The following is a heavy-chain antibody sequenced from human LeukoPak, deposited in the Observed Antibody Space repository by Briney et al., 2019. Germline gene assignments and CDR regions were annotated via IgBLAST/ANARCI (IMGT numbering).Heavy chain of an antibody. V-gene: IGHV3-53*01. CDR2: IHDTGRT. CDR1: GLAVSSNY. CDR3: ARPYSRRYSRSFDT. J-gene: IGHJ3*02. D-gene: IGHD2-15*01. Sequence: GGSLRLSCAASGLAVSSNYMSWVRQAPGKGLEWVSVIHDTGRTDYADSVKGRFTISRDNSKNTLYLQMNSLRVEDTAVYYCARPYSRRYSRSFDTWGQGTMVTVSS.